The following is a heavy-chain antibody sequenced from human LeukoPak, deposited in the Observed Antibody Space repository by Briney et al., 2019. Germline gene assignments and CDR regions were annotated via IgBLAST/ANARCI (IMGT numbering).Heavy chain of an antibody. D-gene: IGHD4-11*01. CDR2: ISYDGSNK. CDR1: GFTFSSYG. Sequence: PGRSLRLSCAASGFTFSSYGMRWLRQAPGGGLVWLAVISYDGSNKYYADSVKGRFTISRDNSKNTLYLQMNSLRAEDTAVYYCAKDRSNGRKRDAFDIWGQGTMVTVSS. CDR3: AKDRSNGRKRDAFDI. J-gene: IGHJ3*02. V-gene: IGHV3-30*18.